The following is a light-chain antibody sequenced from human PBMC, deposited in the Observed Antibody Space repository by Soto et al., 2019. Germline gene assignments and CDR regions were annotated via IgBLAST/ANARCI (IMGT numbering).Light chain of an antibody. CDR3: CSYAGSRTLV. CDR2: EGS. Sequence: QSALTQPASVSRPPGQSITISCTRTSSDVGTYNLVSWYQQHPGKAPKLMIYEGSKRPSGVSNRLSGSKSGNTASLTISGLQAEDEADYYCCSYAGSRTLVFGGGTKLTVL. CDR1: SSDVGTYNL. J-gene: IGLJ2*01. V-gene: IGLV2-23*01.